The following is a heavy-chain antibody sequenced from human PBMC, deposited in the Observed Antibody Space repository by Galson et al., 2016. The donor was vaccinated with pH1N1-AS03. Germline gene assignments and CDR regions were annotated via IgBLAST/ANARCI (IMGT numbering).Heavy chain of an antibody. V-gene: IGHV3-30*03. D-gene: IGHD6-13*01. CDR2: ISYDGGTE. CDR3: ARMAAAGD. Sequence: SLRLSCAASGFTFSRYAIRWVRQAPGKGLEWKALISYDGGTEHYADSVKGRFTTSRDNSKNTLNLQLTSLRSEDTTVNYCARMAAAGDWGQGTLVTVSS. J-gene: IGHJ4*02. CDR1: GFTFSRYA.